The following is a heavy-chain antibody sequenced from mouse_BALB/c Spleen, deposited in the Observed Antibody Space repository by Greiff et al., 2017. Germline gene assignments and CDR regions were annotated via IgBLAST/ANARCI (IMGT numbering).Heavy chain of an antibody. CDR3: TTRLITFDY. D-gene: IGHD2-4*01. CDR2: IDPETGGT. V-gene: IGHV1-15*01. CDR1: GYTFTDYE. Sequence: QVQLKESGAELVRPGASVTLSCKASGYTFTDYEMHWVKQTPVHGLEWIGAIDPETGGTAYNQKFKGKATLTADKSSSTAYMELRSLTSEDSAVYYCTTRLITFDYWGQGTTLTVSS. J-gene: IGHJ2*01.